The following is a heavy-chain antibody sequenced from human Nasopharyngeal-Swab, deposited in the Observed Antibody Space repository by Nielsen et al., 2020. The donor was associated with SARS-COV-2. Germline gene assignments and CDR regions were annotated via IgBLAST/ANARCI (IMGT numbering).Heavy chain of an antibody. V-gene: IGHV3-49*03. CDR2: IRSKAYGGTT. Sequence: GESLKISCTASGFTFGDYAMSWFRQAPGKGLEWVGFIRSKAYGGTTEYAASVKGRFTISRDDSKSIAYLQMNSLKTEDTAVYYCTRDFVYGDYFDYWGQGTLVIVSS. J-gene: IGHJ4*02. D-gene: IGHD4-17*01. CDR3: TRDFVYGDYFDY. CDR1: GFTFGDYA.